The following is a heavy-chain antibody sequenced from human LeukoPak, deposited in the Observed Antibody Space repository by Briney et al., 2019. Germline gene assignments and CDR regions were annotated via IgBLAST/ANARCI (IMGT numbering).Heavy chain of an antibody. Sequence: SETLSLTCTVSGGSISSYYWSWIRQPAGKGLEWIGRVYSSGDTYHNPSLKSRVTMSVDTSKNQFSLKLISVTAADTAVYYCAREVASGWADYWGQGTLVTVSS. CDR1: GGSISSYY. D-gene: IGHD6-19*01. CDR3: AREVASGWADY. CDR2: VYSSGDT. J-gene: IGHJ4*02. V-gene: IGHV4-4*07.